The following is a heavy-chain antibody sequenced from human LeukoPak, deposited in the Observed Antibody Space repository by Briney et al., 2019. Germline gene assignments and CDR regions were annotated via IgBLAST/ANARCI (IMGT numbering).Heavy chain of an antibody. CDR1: GESISGFY. Sequence: TSETLSLTCTVSGESISGFYWNWIRQPPGKGLEWLGYIYYSGSTYYNPSLKSRVTISVDTSKNQFSLKLSSVTAADTAVYYCARVRSTWIQLWWLDYWGQGTLVTVSS. CDR2: IYYSGST. V-gene: IGHV4-59*08. CDR3: ARVRSTWIQLWWLDY. D-gene: IGHD5-18*01. J-gene: IGHJ4*02.